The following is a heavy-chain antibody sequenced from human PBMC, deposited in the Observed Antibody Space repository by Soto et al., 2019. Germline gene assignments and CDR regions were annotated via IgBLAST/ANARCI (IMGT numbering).Heavy chain of an antibody. Sequence: EVQLVESGGGLVQPGGSLRLSCAASGFTFSSYDMHWVRQATGKGLEWVSAIGTAGDTYYPGSVKGRFTISRENAKNSLYLQMNSLRAGDTAVYYCASGDRKGYGMDVWGQGTTVTVSS. D-gene: IGHD2-21*01. CDR2: IGTAGDT. CDR3: ASGDRKGYGMDV. CDR1: GFTFSSYD. J-gene: IGHJ6*02. V-gene: IGHV3-13*04.